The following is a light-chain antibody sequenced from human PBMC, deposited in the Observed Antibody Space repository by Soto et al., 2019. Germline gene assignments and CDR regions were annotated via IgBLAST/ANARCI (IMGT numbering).Light chain of an antibody. CDR1: QGISNH. Sequence: DIQMTQSPSSLSAYIGDTVTITCRTSQGISNHLAWFQQKQGKVPKVLIYAASTLQPGVPSRFSGSGSGTDFTLTISGLQSEDVATYYCQKYDTDLLTFGAGTKVEIK. V-gene: IGKV1-27*01. J-gene: IGKJ4*01. CDR3: QKYDTDLLT. CDR2: AAS.